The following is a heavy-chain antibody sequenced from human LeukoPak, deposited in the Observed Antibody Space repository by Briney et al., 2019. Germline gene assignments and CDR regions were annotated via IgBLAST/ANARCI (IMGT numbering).Heavy chain of an antibody. CDR1: GGYFSGYY. Sequence: SETLSLTCAVYGGYFSGYYWSWIRQPPGKGLEWIGEINHSGSTNYNPSLKSRVTISVDTSKNQFSLKLSSVTAADTAVYYCARRAGSGSYYNAYYFDYWGQGTLVTVSS. V-gene: IGHV4-34*01. J-gene: IGHJ4*02. CDR3: ARRAGSGSYYNAYYFDY. D-gene: IGHD3-10*01. CDR2: INHSGST.